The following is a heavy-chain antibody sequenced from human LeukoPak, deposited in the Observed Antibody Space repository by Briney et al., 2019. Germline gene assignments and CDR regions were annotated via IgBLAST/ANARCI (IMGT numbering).Heavy chain of an antibody. CDR3: ARGGAASFDP. CDR1: GYTFTGYY. V-gene: IGHV1-2*04. CDR2: INPNSGGT. J-gene: IGHJ5*02. D-gene: IGHD2-15*01. Sequence: ASVKVSCKASGYTFTGYYMHWVRQAPGQGLEWMGWINPNSGGTNYAQKFQGWVTMTRDTSISTVYMELSSLRSEDTAVYYCARGGAASFDPWGQGTLVTVSS.